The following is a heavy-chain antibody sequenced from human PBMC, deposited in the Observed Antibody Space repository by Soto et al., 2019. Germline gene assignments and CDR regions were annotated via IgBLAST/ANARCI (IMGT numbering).Heavy chain of an antibody. CDR3: AKQPMTTVTTDAFDI. V-gene: IGHV3-23*01. CDR1: GFTFSSYA. J-gene: IGHJ3*02. CDR2: ISSSGGST. D-gene: IGHD4-17*01. Sequence: EVQLLESGGGLVQPGGSLRLSCAATGFTFSSYAMSWVRQAPGKGLEWVSGISSSGGSTYYADSVKGRFTISRDNSKNTLYLQMNSLRAEDTAVYYCAKQPMTTVTTDAFDIWGLGTMVTVSS.